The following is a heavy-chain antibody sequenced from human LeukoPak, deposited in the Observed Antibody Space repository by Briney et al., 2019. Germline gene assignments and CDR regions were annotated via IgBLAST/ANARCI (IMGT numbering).Heavy chain of an antibody. V-gene: IGHV4-39*07. Sequence: NPSETLSLTCTVSGGSISSSSYYWGWIRQPPGKGLEWIGSIYYSGSTYYNPSLKSRVTISVDTSKNQFSLKLSSVTAADTAVYYCARLYHSKTSTVRRTYYMDVWGKGTTVTISS. CDR1: GGSISSSSYY. CDR3: ARLYHSKTSTVRRTYYMDV. D-gene: IGHD4-17*01. CDR2: IYYSGST. J-gene: IGHJ6*03.